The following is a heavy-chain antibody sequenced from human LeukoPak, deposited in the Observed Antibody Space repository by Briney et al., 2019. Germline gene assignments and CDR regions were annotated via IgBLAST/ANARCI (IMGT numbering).Heavy chain of an antibody. CDR3: ARDDNWGFDY. CDR2: IRGSGSGM. V-gene: IGHV3-11*04. CDR1: GFTFGEYA. Sequence: GGSLRLSCTASGFTFGEYAMSWVRQAPGKGLEWVANIRGSGSGMGYGSYYGDSVKGRFTISRDNAKTSLYLQMNSLRADDAAVYYCARDDNWGFDYWGQGALVTVSS. D-gene: IGHD7-27*01. J-gene: IGHJ4*02.